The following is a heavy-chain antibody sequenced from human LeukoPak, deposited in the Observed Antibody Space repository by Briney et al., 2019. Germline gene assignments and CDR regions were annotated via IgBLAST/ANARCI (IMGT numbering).Heavy chain of an antibody. Sequence: GGSLRLSCVASGFTFSNYGMSWVRQAPGKGLEWVSAISGSGGSTYYADSVKGRFTISRDNSKNTLYLQMNSLRAEDTAVYYCAVSIVVVPAAMFDPWGQGTLVTVSS. D-gene: IGHD2-2*01. V-gene: IGHV3-23*01. J-gene: IGHJ5*02. CDR2: ISGSGGST. CDR3: AVSIVVVPAAMFDP. CDR1: GFTFSNYG.